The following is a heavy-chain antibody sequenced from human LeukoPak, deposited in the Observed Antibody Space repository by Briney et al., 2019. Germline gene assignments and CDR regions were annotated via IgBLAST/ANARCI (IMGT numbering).Heavy chain of an antibody. Sequence: SETLSFTCAVYGGSFSGYYWSWIRQPPGKGLEWIGEINHSGSTNYNPSLKSRVTISVDTSKNQFSLKLSSVTAADTAVYYCARGRSQYYYDSSGYYFDYWGQGTLVTVSS. CDR1: GGSFSGYY. V-gene: IGHV4-34*01. CDR2: INHSGST. CDR3: ARGRSQYYYDSSGYYFDY. D-gene: IGHD3-22*01. J-gene: IGHJ4*02.